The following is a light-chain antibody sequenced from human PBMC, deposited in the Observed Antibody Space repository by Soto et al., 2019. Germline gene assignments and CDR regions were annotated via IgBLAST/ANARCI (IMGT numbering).Light chain of an antibody. CDR1: QSVSSSY. Sequence: EIVWTQSPGTLSLSPGERATLSCRASQSVSSSYLAWYQQKPGQAPRLLIYGASNRATGTPDRFSGSGSGTDFTLTISRLEPEDFAVYYCQQYGSSRLTFGGGTKVEIK. CDR3: QQYGSSRLT. CDR2: GAS. J-gene: IGKJ4*01. V-gene: IGKV3-20*01.